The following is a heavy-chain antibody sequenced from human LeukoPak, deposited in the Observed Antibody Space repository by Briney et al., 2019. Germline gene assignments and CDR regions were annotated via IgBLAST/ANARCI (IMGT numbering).Heavy chain of an antibody. Sequence: PGGSLRLSCAAPVYTPSVTAICRVRQAPGTGREWVSAISGSGGSTYYADSVKGRFTISRDNSKNTLYLQMNSLRAEDTAVYYCAKESRSSGWRRQHFDYWGQGTLVTVSS. CDR2: ISGSGGST. V-gene: IGHV3-23*01. J-gene: IGHJ4*02. D-gene: IGHD6-19*01. CDR1: VYTPSVTA. CDR3: AKESRSSGWRRQHFDY.